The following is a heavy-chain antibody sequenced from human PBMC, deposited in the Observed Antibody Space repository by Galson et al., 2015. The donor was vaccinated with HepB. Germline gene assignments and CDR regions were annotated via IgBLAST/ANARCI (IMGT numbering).Heavy chain of an antibody. Sequence: SLRLSCAASGFTFSSYAMHWVRQAPGKGLEWVAVISYDGSNKYYADSVKGRFTISRDNSKNTLYLQMNSLRAEDTAVYYCARVPWGTMVRGVIKSSYYGMDVWGQGTTVTVSS. J-gene: IGHJ6*02. V-gene: IGHV3-30-3*01. CDR2: ISYDGSNK. CDR3: ARVPWGTMVRGVIKSSYYGMDV. D-gene: IGHD3-10*01. CDR1: GFTFSSYA.